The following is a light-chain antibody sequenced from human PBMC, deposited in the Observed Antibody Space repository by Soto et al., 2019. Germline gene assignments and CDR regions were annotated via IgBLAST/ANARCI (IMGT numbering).Light chain of an antibody. CDR2: NNN. J-gene: IGLJ2*01. Sequence: QSVLTQPPSVSGAPGQRVTISCTGSSSNIGAGYDVHWYQQPPGTVPKLLIYNNNNRPSGVPDRFSGSKSGTSASLAITGLQAEDEAGYYCQSYDSSLSVSVFGGGTKLTVL. CDR3: QSYDSSLSVSV. CDR1: SSNIGAGYD. V-gene: IGLV1-40*01.